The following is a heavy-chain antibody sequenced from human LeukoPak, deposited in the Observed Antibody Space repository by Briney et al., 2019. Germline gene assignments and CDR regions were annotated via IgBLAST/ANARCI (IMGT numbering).Heavy chain of an antibody. D-gene: IGHD3-16*01. CDR1: GGSISSYY. V-gene: IGHV4-59*01. CDR3: ARGTYDYVWGSPDAFDI. Sequence: PSETLSLTCTVSGGSISSYYWSWIRQPPGKGLEWIGYTYYSGSTNYNPSLKSRVTISVDTSKNQFSLKLSSVTAADTAVYYCARGTYDYVWGSPDAFDIWGQGTMVTVSS. CDR2: TYYSGST. J-gene: IGHJ3*02.